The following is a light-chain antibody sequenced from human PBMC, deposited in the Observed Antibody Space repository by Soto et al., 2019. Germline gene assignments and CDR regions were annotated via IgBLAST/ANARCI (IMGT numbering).Light chain of an antibody. J-gene: IGKJ2*01. CDR1: QSVSSN. CDR2: GAS. Sequence: EIVMTQSPATLSVSPGERATVSCRASQSVSSNLAWYQQKPGQAPRLLIYGASTRATGIPARFSGSGSGTEVTLTIGSLQSEDFAVYYCQQYNNWPRTFGQGTKLEIK. V-gene: IGKV3-15*01. CDR3: QQYNNWPRT.